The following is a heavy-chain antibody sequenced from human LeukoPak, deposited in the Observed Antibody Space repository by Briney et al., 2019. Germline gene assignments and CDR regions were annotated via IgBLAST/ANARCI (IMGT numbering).Heavy chain of an antibody. D-gene: IGHD3-22*01. CDR3: AKIGNYYYDSSGTLDY. CDR2: ISGSGGST. Sequence: GGSLRLSCAASGFTFSSYAMSWVRQAPGKGLEWVSAISGSGGSTYYADSVKGRFTISRDNSKNTLYLQMNSLRAEDTAVYYCAKIGNYYYDSSGTLDYWGQGTLVTVSS. CDR1: GFTFSSYA. V-gene: IGHV3-23*01. J-gene: IGHJ4*02.